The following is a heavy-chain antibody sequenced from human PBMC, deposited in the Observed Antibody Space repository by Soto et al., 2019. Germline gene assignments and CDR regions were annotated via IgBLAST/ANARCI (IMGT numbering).Heavy chain of an antibody. D-gene: IGHD6-19*01. J-gene: IGHJ4*02. CDR1: GFAFSSYA. CDR2: ISGGGGST. Sequence: EVQLLESGGGLVQPGGSLRLSCAASGFAFSSYAMSWVRQAPGKGLEWVSGISGGGGSTYYADSAKGRFTISRDNSKNTLYVQMNSLRAEDTAIYYCAKAPNQWLALYYFDYWGQGTLVTVSS. V-gene: IGHV3-23*01. CDR3: AKAPNQWLALYYFDY.